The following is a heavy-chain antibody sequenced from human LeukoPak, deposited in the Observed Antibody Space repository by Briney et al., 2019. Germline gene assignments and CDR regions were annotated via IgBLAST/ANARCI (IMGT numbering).Heavy chain of an antibody. CDR3: ARGVEPLAANTLAY. Sequence: GGSPRLSCAASGFTVITNDMTWVRQAPGKGLEWVSVLYSDGNTKYADSVQGRFTISRDNSKNTLYLEMNSLSPDDTAVYYCARGVEPLAANTLAYWGQGTLLTVSS. J-gene: IGHJ4*02. V-gene: IGHV3-53*01. CDR1: GFTVITND. CDR2: LYSDGNT. D-gene: IGHD1-14*01.